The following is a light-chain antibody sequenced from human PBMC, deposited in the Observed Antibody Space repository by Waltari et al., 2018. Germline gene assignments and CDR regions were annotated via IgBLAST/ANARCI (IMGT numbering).Light chain of an antibody. J-gene: IGKJ1*01. V-gene: IGKV3-20*01. CDR3: QQYGSSPPWT. Sequence: EIVLTQSPGTLSLSPGERATLSCRASQSVSSSYLAWYQQKPGQAPRLLIYGASSRATGIPDRFSGSGSGTDVTVTISRLDPEDFAVYYCQQYGSSPPWTFGQGTKVEIK. CDR2: GAS. CDR1: QSVSSSY.